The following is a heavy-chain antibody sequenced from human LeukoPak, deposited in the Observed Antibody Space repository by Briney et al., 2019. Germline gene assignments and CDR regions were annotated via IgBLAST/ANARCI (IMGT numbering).Heavy chain of an antibody. J-gene: IGHJ4*02. CDR3: ARDEAAVAAMPLDY. CDR2: INPLGDST. Sequence: ASVKVSCKPSGYTFTSYYIHWVRQAPGQGLEWMGIINPLGDSTNYAQKFQGRVTMTSDTSTTTVYMELSSLRSEGTAVYYCARDEAAVAAMPLDYWGQGTLVTVSS. CDR1: GYTFTSYY. V-gene: IGHV1-46*01. D-gene: IGHD2-2*01.